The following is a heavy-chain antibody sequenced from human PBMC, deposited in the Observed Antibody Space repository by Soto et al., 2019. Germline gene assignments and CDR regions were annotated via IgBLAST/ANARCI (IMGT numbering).Heavy chain of an antibody. CDR1: GYTFTGYY. CDR3: ASSEGVETNAFDI. Sequence: ASVKVSCKASGYTFTGYYMHWVLQAPGQGLEWMGWINPNSGGTNYAQKFQGWVTMTRDTSISTAYMELSRLRSDDTAVYYCASSEGVETNAFDIWGQGTMVTV. D-gene: IGHD3-3*01. CDR2: INPNSGGT. V-gene: IGHV1-2*04. J-gene: IGHJ3*02.